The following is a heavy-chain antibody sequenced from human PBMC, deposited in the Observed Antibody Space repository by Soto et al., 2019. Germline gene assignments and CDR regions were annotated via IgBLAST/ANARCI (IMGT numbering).Heavy chain of an antibody. CDR1: GFSLYNYA. J-gene: IGHJ2*01. D-gene: IGHD6-6*01. CDR2: ISLSSANI. V-gene: IGHV3-48*01. Sequence: EVHLVESGGGLVQPGGSLRLSCAASGFSLYNYAMDWVRQAPGQGLEWVSYISLSSANIHYADSVRGRFTVSRDNAKTSLYLQMTSLRAEYTPVYYCVTDPPPVNSSARYVDLWGRGTLFTVSS. CDR3: VTDPPPVNSSARYVDL.